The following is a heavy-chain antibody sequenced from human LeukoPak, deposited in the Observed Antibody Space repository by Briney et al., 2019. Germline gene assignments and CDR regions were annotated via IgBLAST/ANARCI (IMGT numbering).Heavy chain of an antibody. V-gene: IGHV1-18*01. CDR3: ARDIALAEYFDY. CDR1: GYSFTSYS. J-gene: IGHJ4*02. Sequence: ASLKVSCKASGYSFTSYSISWVRQAPGQGLEWMGWISTYNGDTNSVQNLQDRLTLTTDTSTSTAYMELRSLTSDDTALYYCARDIALAEYFDYWGQGTLVTVSS. CDR2: ISTYNGDT. D-gene: IGHD6-19*01.